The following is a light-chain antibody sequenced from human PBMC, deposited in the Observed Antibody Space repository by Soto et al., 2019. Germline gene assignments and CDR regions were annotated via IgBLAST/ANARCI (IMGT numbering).Light chain of an antibody. Sequence: DIVMTQSPDSLAVSLGERATINCQSSQSVLYNSNNRNYLSWFQQKPGQPPKLLFYWASVRESGVPDRFSGSGSGTDFTLTISSLQSEDVAVYYCQQSYATPFTFGQGTKLEIK. J-gene: IGKJ2*01. CDR1: QSVLYNSNNRNY. V-gene: IGKV4-1*01. CDR2: WAS. CDR3: QQSYATPFT.